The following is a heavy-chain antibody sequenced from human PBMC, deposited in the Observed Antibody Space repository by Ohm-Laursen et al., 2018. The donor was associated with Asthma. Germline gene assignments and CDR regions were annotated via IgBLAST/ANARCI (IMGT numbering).Heavy chain of an antibody. D-gene: IGHD3-3*01. CDR3: ARDVMEWYLPAFDF. CDR2: GGSYYDGGLK. Sequence: SLRLYCAASGFTFRSYAMHWVRQAPGKGLEWVAVGGSYYDGGLKYYADSVNGRFTVSRDDSKNTLYLQMNSLRPDDTAVYYCARDVMEWYLPAFDFWGQGTLVTVSS. CDR1: GFTFRSYA. V-gene: IGHV3-30-3*01. J-gene: IGHJ4*02.